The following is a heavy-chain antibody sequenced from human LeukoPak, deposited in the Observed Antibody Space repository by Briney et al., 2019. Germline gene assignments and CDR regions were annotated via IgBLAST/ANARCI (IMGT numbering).Heavy chain of an antibody. D-gene: IGHD6-13*01. CDR2: INSDGLST. J-gene: IGHJ4*02. Sequence: PGGSLRLSCAASGLTFRSNWMHWVRQTPGKGLVWVSRINSDGLSTSYADSVKGRFTISRDNAKNTLYLQMNSLRAEDTAVYYCARDLPGLSAAGTFDCWGQGTLVTVSS. CDR1: GLTFRSNW. CDR3: ARDLPGLSAAGTFDC. V-gene: IGHV3-74*01.